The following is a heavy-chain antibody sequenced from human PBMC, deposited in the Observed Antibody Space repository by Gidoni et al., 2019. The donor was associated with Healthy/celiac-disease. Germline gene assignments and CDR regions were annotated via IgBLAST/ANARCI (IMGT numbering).Heavy chain of an antibody. CDR2: IKQDGSEK. V-gene: IGHV3-7*04. D-gene: IGHD4-17*01. CDR3: ARDCVISVTPAGY. Sequence: EVQLVASGGGLVQPGGSLSLSCAASGFTFSSYWMSWVRPAPGKGLEWVANIKQDGSEKYYLDSVKGRFTISRDNAKNSLYLQMNSLRAEDTAVYYCARDCVISVTPAGYWGQGTLVTVSS. CDR1: GFTFSSYW. J-gene: IGHJ4*02.